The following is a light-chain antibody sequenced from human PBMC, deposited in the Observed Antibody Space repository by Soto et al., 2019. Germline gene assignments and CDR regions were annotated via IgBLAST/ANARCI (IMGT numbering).Light chain of an antibody. J-gene: IGLJ2*01. CDR3: SSYTSSSTLVV. Sequence: QSALTQPASVSGSPGQSITISCTGTSSDVGGYNYVSWYQQHPGKAPKLMIYEVSSRPSGVSNRVSGSKAGNTAALTISGLQAEDEADYDCSSYTSSSTLVVFGGGTKVTVL. CDR2: EVS. CDR1: SSDVGGYNY. V-gene: IGLV2-14*01.